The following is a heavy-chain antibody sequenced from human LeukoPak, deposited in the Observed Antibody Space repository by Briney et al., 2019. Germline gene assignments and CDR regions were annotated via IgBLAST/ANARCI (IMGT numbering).Heavy chain of an antibody. V-gene: IGHV1-2*02. Sequence: GASVKVSCKASGYTFTGYYMHWVRQAPGQGLEWMGWINPNSGGTNYAQKFQGRVTMIRDTSISTAYMELSRLRSDDTAVYYCARDVGGAAVFDYWGQGTLVTVSS. CDR1: GYTFTGYY. D-gene: IGHD1-26*01. CDR2: INPNSGGT. J-gene: IGHJ4*02. CDR3: ARDVGGAAVFDY.